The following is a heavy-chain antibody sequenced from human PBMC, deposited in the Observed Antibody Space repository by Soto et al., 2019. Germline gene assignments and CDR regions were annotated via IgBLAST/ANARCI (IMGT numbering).Heavy chain of an antibody. D-gene: IGHD2-21*02. CDR2: IYYSGST. J-gene: IGHJ4*02. CDR3: ARGPVVTPFVDY. V-gene: IGHV4-39*07. CDR1: GDSISSRSYY. Sequence: SETLSLTCTVTGDSISSRSYYWGWIRQPPGKGLEWIGSIYYSGSTYNNPSLRSRVSMSVDASKNQFSLKLSSVTAADTAIYYCARGPVVTPFVDYWGQGTLVTV.